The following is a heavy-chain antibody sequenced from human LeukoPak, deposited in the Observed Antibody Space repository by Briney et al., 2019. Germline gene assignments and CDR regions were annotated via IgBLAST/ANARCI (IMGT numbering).Heavy chain of an antibody. J-gene: IGHJ4*02. CDR3: ARDIGHSSGWGYFDY. Sequence: SETLSLTCAVFGGSFSGYYWSWSRQPPGKGLEWIGRINHSGSTNYNPSLKSRVTISVGTSKNQFSLKVSSVTAADTAVYYCARDIGHSSGWGYFDYWGQGTLVTVSS. V-gene: IGHV4-34*01. D-gene: IGHD6-19*01. CDR2: INHSGST. CDR1: GGSFSGYY.